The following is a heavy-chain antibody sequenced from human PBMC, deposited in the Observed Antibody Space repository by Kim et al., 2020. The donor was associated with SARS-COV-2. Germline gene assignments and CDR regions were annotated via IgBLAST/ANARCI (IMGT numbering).Heavy chain of an antibody. CDR3: ARDFAMNEFRDY. D-gene: IGHD2-2*01. J-gene: IGHJ4*02. V-gene: IGHV3-33*08. CDR1: GFTFNNYG. Sequence: GGSLRLSCAASGFTFNNYGMHWVRQAPGKGLEWVAVIWYDGSNKYYADSVKGRFTISRDNSKNTLYLQMNSLRAEDTAVYYCARDFAMNEFRDYWGQGTLVTVSS. CDR2: IWYDGSNK.